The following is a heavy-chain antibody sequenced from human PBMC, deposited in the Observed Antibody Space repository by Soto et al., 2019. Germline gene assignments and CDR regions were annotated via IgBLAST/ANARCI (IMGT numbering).Heavy chain of an antibody. CDR3: ASSSSSTPHAFDI. D-gene: IGHD6-6*01. CDR1: GGSISSGDYY. V-gene: IGHV4-30-4*01. J-gene: IGHJ3*02. Sequence: SETLSLTCTVSGGSISSGDYYWRWIRQPPGKGLEWIGYIYYSGSTYYNPSLKSRVTISVDTSKNQFSLKLSSVTAADTAVYYCASSSSSTPHAFDIWGQGTMVTVSS. CDR2: IYYSGST.